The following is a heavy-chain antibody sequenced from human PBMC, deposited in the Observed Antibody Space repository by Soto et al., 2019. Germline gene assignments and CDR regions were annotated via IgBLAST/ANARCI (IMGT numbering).Heavy chain of an antibody. D-gene: IGHD3-10*01. CDR1: GYSFPDYH. CDR2: INPKGGGT. CDR3: SMVDSTHCYNVFCSSFYYN. V-gene: IGHV1-2*04. J-gene: IGHJ6*01. Sequence: SVKPSSKASGYSFPDYHIHWVRQAPVQGLEWLGGINPKGGGTSTAQKFQGWVTMTTETSSSTASMGLTRLPSDDTAIYYCSMVDSTHCYNVFCSSFYYN.